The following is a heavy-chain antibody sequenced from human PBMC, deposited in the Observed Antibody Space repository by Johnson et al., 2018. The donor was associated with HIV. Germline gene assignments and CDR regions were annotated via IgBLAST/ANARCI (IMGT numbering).Heavy chain of an antibody. CDR2: INWNGGST. CDR3: ARVPRIEQQRVHACDI. D-gene: IGHD6-13*01. Sequence: VQLVESGGGVVRPGGSLRLSCEVSGFTFDEYGMSWVRQAPGKGLEWVSGINWNGGSTGYAGSVKGRFTISRDNAKNSLYLQMNSLRAEDTAVYYCARVPRIEQQRVHACDIWGQRTMVTVAS. V-gene: IGHV3-20*04. J-gene: IGHJ3*02. CDR1: GFTFDEYG.